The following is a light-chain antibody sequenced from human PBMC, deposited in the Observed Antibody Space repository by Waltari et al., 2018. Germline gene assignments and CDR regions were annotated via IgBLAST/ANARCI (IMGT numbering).Light chain of an antibody. CDR2: DVN. Sequence: QSALTQTATVSGSPGQSITISCTGTSSDVGSYNLVSWYQQHPGKAPTLIIYDVNKRPYGVSNRFSGSKSGNAASLTISGLQAADEADYYCCSYAGSAISVFGGGTRLTVL. V-gene: IGLV2-23*02. J-gene: IGLJ3*02. CDR3: CSYAGSAISV. CDR1: SSDVGSYNL.